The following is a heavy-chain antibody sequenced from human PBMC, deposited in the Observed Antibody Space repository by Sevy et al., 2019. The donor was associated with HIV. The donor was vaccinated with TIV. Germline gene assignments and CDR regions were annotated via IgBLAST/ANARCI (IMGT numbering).Heavy chain of an antibody. CDR3: ASEMHYYGSGSSGDY. CDR2: INHSGST. Sequence: SETLSLTCAVYGGSFSGYYWSWIRQPPGKGLEWIGEINHSGSTNYNPSLKSRVTISVDTSKNQFSRKLSSVTAADTAVYYCASEMHYYGSGSSGDYWGQGTLVTVSS. D-gene: IGHD3-10*01. J-gene: IGHJ4*02. CDR1: GGSFSGYY. V-gene: IGHV4-34*01.